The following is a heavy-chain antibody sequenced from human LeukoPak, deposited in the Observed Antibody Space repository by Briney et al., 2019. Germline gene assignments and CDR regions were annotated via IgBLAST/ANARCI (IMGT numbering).Heavy chain of an antibody. CDR3: ARGPIIDIAIVPAADEYYYMDV. D-gene: IGHD2-2*01. CDR1: GYSENFYG. CDR2: ISAYNGNT. Sequence: ASVKVSCKTSGYSENFYGVTWVRQVAGQGLEWMGWISAYNGNTKYGQRLQGRVTMTTDTSTSTAYMELRSLRSDDTAVYYCARGPIIDIAIVPAADEYYYMDVWGKGTTVTVSS. V-gene: IGHV1-18*01. J-gene: IGHJ6*03.